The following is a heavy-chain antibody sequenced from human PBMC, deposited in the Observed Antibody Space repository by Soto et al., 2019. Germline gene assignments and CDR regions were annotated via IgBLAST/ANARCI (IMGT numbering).Heavy chain of an antibody. CDR1: GFALSNVRMG. CDR2: IFSNDEK. CDR3: ARIDQARVI. D-gene: IGHD2-21*01. Sequence: SGPTLLNPTETLTLTCTVSGFALSNVRMGVSWIRQPPGKALEWLANIFSNDEKSYRPSLRRRLTISKDTSQSQVVLTMTNMDPVDTGTYYCARIDQARVIWGQGALVTVSS. V-gene: IGHV2-26*01. J-gene: IGHJ4*02.